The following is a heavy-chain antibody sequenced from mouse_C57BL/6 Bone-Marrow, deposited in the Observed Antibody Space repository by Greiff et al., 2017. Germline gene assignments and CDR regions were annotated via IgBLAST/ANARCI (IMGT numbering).Heavy chain of an antibody. V-gene: IGHV1-62-2*01. CDR3: ARHEEAFDGYYPWYFDV. CDR1: GYTFTEYT. J-gene: IGHJ1*03. D-gene: IGHD2-3*01. Sequence: QVQLQQSGAELVKPGASVKLSCKASGYTFTEYTIHWVKQRSGQGLEWIGWFYPGSGSIKYNEKFKDKATLTADKSSSTVYMELSRLTSEDSAVYFCARHEEAFDGYYPWYFDVWGTGTTITVSS. CDR2: FYPGSGSI.